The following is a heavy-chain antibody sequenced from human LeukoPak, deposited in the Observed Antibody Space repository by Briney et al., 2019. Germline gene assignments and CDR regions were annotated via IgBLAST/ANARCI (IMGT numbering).Heavy chain of an antibody. V-gene: IGHV5-10-1*01. J-gene: IGHJ2*01. CDR1: GYSFTSYW. D-gene: IGHD3-22*01. Sequence: PGESLRISCKGSGYSFTSYWTSWVRQMPGKGLEWMGRIDPSDSYSNYSPSFQGHVTISVDKSISTAYLHWSSLKASDTAMYYCARLYYYDSSGYYSPYWYFDLWGRGTLVTVSS. CDR3: ARLYYYDSSGYYSPYWYFDL. CDR2: IDPSDSYS.